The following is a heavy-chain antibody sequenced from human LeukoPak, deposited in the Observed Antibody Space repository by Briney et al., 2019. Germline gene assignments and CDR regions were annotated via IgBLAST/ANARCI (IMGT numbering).Heavy chain of an antibody. D-gene: IGHD4-17*01. J-gene: IGHJ4*02. CDR3: AKVAPPHDYGPDY. Sequence: GASVKVTCKASGSTFRSYTISWLRQAPAQGLEWMGRIIPILGIPNYAQKVQGRVTITADKSTSTAYMELSSLRSEDTAVYYCAKVAPPHDYGPDYWVQGTLVTVSS. CDR1: GSTFRSYT. CDR2: IIPILGIP. V-gene: IGHV1-69*02.